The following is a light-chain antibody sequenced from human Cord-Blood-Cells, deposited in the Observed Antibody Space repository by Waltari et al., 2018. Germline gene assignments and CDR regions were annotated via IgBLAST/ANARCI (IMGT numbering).Light chain of an antibody. CDR1: SSDVGGYNS. J-gene: IGLJ1*01. Sequence: QSALTQPASVSGSPGQSITLSCTGTSSDVGGYNSVSLYQQHPGKAPKLMIYDVSNRPSGVSNRFSGSKSGNTASLTISGLQAEDEADYYCSSYTSSSTYVFGTGTKVTVL. CDR2: DVS. CDR3: SSYTSSSTYV. V-gene: IGLV2-14*01.